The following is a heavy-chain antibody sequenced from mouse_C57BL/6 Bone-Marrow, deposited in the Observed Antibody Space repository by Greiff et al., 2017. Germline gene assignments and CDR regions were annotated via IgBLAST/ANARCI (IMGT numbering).Heavy chain of an antibody. D-gene: IGHD2-5*01. V-gene: IGHV1-59*01. CDR3: ATDYSNSFDY. J-gene: IGHJ2*01. CDR1: GYTFTSYW. Sequence: VQLQESGAELVRPGTSVKLSCKASGYTFTSYWMHWVKQRPGQGLEWIGVIDPSDSYTNYNQKFKGKATLTVDTSSSTAYMQLSSLTSEDSAVYYCATDYSNSFDYWGQGTTLTVSS. CDR2: IDPSDSYT.